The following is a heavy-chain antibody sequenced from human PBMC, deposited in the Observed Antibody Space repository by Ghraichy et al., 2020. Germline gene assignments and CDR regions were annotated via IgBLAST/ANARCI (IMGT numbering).Heavy chain of an antibody. J-gene: IGHJ5*02. CDR1: GFTFSSYG. V-gene: IGHV3-33*01. CDR2: IWYDGSNK. Sequence: GESLNISCAASGFTFSSYGMHWVRQAPGKGLEWVAVIWYDGSNKYYADSVKGRFTISRDNSKNTLYLQMNSLRAEDTAVYYCARERGTGYGSGWFDPWGQGTLVTVSS. CDR3: ARERGTGYGSGWFDP. D-gene: IGHD3-10*01.